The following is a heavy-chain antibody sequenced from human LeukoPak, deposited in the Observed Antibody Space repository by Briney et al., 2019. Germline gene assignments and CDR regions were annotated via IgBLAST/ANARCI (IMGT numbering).Heavy chain of an antibody. J-gene: IGHJ5*02. CDR3: ARDLTQQLVPRGWFDP. CDR1: GYSISSGYY. CDR2: IYHSGST. V-gene: IGHV4-38-2*02. Sequence: SETLSLTCAVSGYSISSGYYWGWIRPPPGKGLEWIGSIYHSGSTYYNPSLKSRVTISVDTSKNQFSLKLSSVTVADTAVYYCARDLTQQLVPRGWFDPWGQGTLVTVSS. D-gene: IGHD6-13*01.